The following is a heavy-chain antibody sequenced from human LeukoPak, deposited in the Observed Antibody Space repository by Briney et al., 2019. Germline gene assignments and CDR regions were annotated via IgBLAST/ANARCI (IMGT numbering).Heavy chain of an antibody. J-gene: IGHJ3*02. V-gene: IGHV3-11*04. CDR2: ISYSGSTI. CDR1: GFTFSDYY. CDR3: ARFWTLPNDAFDI. D-gene: IGHD3/OR15-3a*01. Sequence: PGGSLRLSCAASGFTFSDYYMSWIRQAPGKGLEWVSYISYSGSTIFYADSVKGRFTISRDNAKNSLYLQMNSLRAEDTAVYYCARFWTLPNDAFDIWGQGTVVTVSS.